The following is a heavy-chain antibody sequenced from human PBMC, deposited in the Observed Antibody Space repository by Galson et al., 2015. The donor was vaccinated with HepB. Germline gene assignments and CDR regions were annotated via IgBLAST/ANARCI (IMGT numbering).Heavy chain of an antibody. D-gene: IGHD3-22*01. Sequence: RGRFTISRDNSRNTLYLQMSSLRVEDTALYYCAKLDSSGCSWGQGTLVTVSS. CDR3: AKLDSSGCS. J-gene: IGHJ4*02. V-gene: IGHV3-33*06.